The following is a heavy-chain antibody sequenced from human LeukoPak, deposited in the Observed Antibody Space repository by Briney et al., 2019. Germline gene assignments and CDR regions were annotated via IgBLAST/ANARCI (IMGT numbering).Heavy chain of an antibody. J-gene: IGHJ3*02. D-gene: IGHD1-26*01. CDR1: GFIFSSYG. Sequence: PGGSLRLSCAASGFIFSSYGMNWVRQAPGKGLEWVSSISSSSSYIYYADSVKGRFTISRDNAKNSLYLQMNSLRAEDTALYYCARYRFVVGATDSFDIWGQGTMVTVSS. CDR2: ISSSSSYI. CDR3: ARYRFVVGATDSFDI. V-gene: IGHV3-21*01.